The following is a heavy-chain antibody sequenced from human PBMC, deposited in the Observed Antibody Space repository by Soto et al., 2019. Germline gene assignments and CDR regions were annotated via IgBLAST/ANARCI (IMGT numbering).Heavy chain of an antibody. CDR1: RFTFSREA. V-gene: IGHV3-23*01. Sequence: GGSLRLSCAASRFTFSREAMTCVRQAPGKRLEWVSAISGSGGSTYYADSEKRRFTISRDNSKSTLYLKMNSLRAEDTAVYYCAKDLGYYDFWRGYDYHYYMDFWGKGTTVIVSS. CDR2: ISGSGGST. CDR3: AKDLGYYDFWRGYDYHYYMDF. J-gene: IGHJ6*03. D-gene: IGHD3-3*01.